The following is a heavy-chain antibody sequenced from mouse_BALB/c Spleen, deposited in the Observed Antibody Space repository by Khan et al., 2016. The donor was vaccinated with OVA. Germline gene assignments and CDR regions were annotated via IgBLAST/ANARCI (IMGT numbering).Heavy chain of an antibody. J-gene: IGHJ4*01. V-gene: IGHV1-4*01. Sequence: QVQLQQSGVELARPGASVKMSCKAAGYTFTSYTIHWVKQRPGQGLEWIGYIFPSSGYSNYNQRFKDKATLTADKSSTTAYMQMSSLTSEDSAVYYCARNLHCYGSRGAMDYWGQGTSVTVSS. CDR1: GYTFTSYT. CDR2: IFPSSGYS. D-gene: IGHD1-1*01. CDR3: ARNLHCYGSRGAMDY.